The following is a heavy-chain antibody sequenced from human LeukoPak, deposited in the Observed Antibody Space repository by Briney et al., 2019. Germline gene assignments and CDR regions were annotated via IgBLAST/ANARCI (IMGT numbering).Heavy chain of an antibody. CDR3: ARGYSYGFGYYYMDV. CDR2: IYYSGST. D-gene: IGHD5-18*01. CDR1: GGSIGSYY. Sequence: AETLSLTSTVSGGSIGSYYWSWIRQPPGKGLEWIGYIYYSGSTNYNPSLKSRVTISVDTSKNQFSLKRSSVTAADTAVYYCARGYSYGFGYYYMDVWGKGTTVTVSS. V-gene: IGHV4-59*08. J-gene: IGHJ6*03.